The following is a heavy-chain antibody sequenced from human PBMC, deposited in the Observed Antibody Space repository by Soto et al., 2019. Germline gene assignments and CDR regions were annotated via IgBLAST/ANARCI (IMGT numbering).Heavy chain of an antibody. CDR2: VNHSGSP. J-gene: IGHJ6*02. CDR1: GSLPVGSLNTYF. CDR3: ARGTVYVPFLFPCLDV. V-gene: IGHV4-34*01. Sequence: SETLSLTCVVSGSLPVGSLNTYFWTWNRQTPGKGLEWIGEVNHSGSPNYNPSLKSRVTMSADTSKKHFSLKVTSVTAADTAVYYCARGTVYVPFLFPCLDVWGQGTTVTVSS. D-gene: IGHD3-10*02.